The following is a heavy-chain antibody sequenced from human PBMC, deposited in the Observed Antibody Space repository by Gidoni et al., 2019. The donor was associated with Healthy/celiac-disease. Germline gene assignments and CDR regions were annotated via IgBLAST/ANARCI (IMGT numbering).Heavy chain of an antibody. CDR3: TREPIVATIWGDAFDI. CDR1: GFTFGDYA. Sequence: EVQLEESGGGLVQPGRSLRLSCTASGFTFGDYAMSWVRQAPGKGLEWVGFSRSKAYGGTTEYAASVKGRFTISRDDSKSIAYLQMNSLKTEDTAVYYCTREPIVATIWGDAFDIWGQGTMVTVSS. V-gene: IGHV3-49*04. J-gene: IGHJ3*02. CDR2: SRSKAYGGTT. D-gene: IGHD5-12*01.